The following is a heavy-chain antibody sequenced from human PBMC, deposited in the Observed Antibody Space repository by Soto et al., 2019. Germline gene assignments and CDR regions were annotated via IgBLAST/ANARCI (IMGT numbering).Heavy chain of an antibody. Sequence: EVYLMESGGGLVQPGGSVRLSCAASGFTFSSHWRHWVRQAPGKGLVWVSRIRGDGRDSNYADFAKGRFTISRDNAKNTLYLQMNSLTAEDTAVYFCARDAVLGSGSLDYWGQGTLVTASS. J-gene: IGHJ4*02. V-gene: IGHV3-74*01. D-gene: IGHD3-10*01. CDR2: IRGDGRDS. CDR3: ARDAVLGSGSLDY. CDR1: GFTFSSHW.